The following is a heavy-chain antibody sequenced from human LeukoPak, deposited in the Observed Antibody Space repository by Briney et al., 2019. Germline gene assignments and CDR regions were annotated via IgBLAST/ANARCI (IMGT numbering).Heavy chain of an antibody. CDR3: ASTAVVVAATSDAFDI. CDR2: IYTSGST. CDR1: GGSISSYY. V-gene: IGHV4-4*07. Sequence: SETLSLTCTVSGGSISSYYWSWIRQPAGKGLEWIGRIYTSGSTNYNPSLKSRVTMSVDTSKNQFSLKLSSVTAADTAVYYCASTAVVVAATSDAFDIWGQGTMVTASS. D-gene: IGHD2-15*01. J-gene: IGHJ3*02.